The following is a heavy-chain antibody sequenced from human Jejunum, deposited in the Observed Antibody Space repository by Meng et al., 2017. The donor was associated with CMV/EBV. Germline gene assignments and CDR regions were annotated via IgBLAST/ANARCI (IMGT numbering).Heavy chain of an antibody. J-gene: IGHJ5*02. V-gene: IGHV4-30-4*01. CDR3: ARWGGFCLDSMCRSWFDP. CDR1: SGVGFH. D-gene: IGHD3-16*01. Sequence: SGVGFHWSWLRLSPGKRLLCLVIVLYNRFPFYHPSLSSRMSIPIDTAKHQFSLKLSSVTAADTAVYYCARWGGFCLDSMCRSWFDPWGQGTLVTVSS. CDR2: VLYNRFP.